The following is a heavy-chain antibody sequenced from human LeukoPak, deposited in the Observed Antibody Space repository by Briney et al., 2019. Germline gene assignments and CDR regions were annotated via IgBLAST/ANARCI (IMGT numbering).Heavy chain of an antibody. V-gene: IGHV1-8*01. CDR2: MNPNSGNT. Sequence: ASVKVSCKASGYTFTSYDINWVRQATGQGLKWMGWMNPNSGNTGYAQKFQGRVTMSRNTSISTAYMELSSLRSEDTAVYYCARGLRYSYATMRWGQGTLVTVSS. CDR3: ARGLRYSYATMR. CDR1: GYTFTSYD. J-gene: IGHJ4*02. D-gene: IGHD5-18*01.